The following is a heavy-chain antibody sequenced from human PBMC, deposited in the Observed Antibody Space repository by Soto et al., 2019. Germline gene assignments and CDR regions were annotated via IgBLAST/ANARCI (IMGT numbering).Heavy chain of an antibody. D-gene: IGHD7-27*01. CDR3: ARGSGDAFDI. CDR1: GFTFSSYS. Sequence: GESLKISCAASGFTFSSYSMNWVRQAPGKGLEWVSSISSSSSYIYYADSVKGRFTISRDNAKNSLYLQMNSLRAEDTAVYYCARGSGDAFDIWGQGTMVTVSS. CDR2: ISSSSSYI. V-gene: IGHV3-21*01. J-gene: IGHJ3*02.